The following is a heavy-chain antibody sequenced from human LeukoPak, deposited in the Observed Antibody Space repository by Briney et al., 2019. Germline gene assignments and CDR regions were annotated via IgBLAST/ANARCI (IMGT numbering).Heavy chain of an antibody. Sequence: GESLKISSKGSGDSFTSYWIGWVLQQPGKGLVWRGSIHPGDSDTRYSPSFQSQVTISADKSISTAYLQWSSLKASDTAIYYCARAGTYYYYHMDVWGKGTTVTVFS. D-gene: IGHD6-19*01. J-gene: IGHJ6*03. CDR2: IHPGDSDT. CDR1: GDSFTSYW. V-gene: IGHV5-51*01. CDR3: ARAGTYYYYHMDV.